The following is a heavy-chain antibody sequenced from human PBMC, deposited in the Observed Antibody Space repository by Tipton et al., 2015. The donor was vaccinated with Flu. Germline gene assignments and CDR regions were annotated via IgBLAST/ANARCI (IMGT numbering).Heavy chain of an antibody. Sequence: VQLVQSGAEVKKPGESLKISCKGSGYSFTTYWIHWVRQMPGKELEWMGSIFPGNSDTRYSPSFQGQVTMSADKSISTAYLQWSRLTASDTGMYYCAAAVAAYAIDSWGEGTLATVAS. CDR1: GYSFTTYW. CDR2: IFPGNSDT. J-gene: IGHJ3*02. V-gene: IGHV5-51*03. D-gene: IGHD6-19*01. CDR3: AAAVAAYAIDS.